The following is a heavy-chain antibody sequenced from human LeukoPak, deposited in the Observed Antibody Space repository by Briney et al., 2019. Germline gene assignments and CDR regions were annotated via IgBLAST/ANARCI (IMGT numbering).Heavy chain of an antibody. CDR1: GYTFTNYD. CDR2: MNPNNGNT. D-gene: IGHD2-15*01. Sequence: GASVKVSCKASGYTFTNYDINWVRQATGQGLEWMGWMNPNNGNTGSAQNFQGRLTMTRNTSISTAYMELSSLRSDDTAVYYCARVPPGRANYWGQGTLVTVSS. CDR3: ARVPPGRANY. V-gene: IGHV1-8*01. J-gene: IGHJ4*02.